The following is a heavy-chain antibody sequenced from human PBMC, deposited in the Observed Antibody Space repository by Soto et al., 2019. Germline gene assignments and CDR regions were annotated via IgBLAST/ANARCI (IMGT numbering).Heavy chain of an antibody. CDR1: GVSISSGGYY. CDR3: ARAPGDYFDY. V-gene: IGHV4-31*03. Sequence: QVQLQESGPGLVKPSQTLSLTCTVSGVSISSGGYYWSWIRQHPGKGLECIGDMFYSGSTYYNPSLNSRVTISVDTSKNQFSLKLSSVTAADTAVYYCARAPGDYFDYWGQGTLVTVSS. CDR2: MFYSGST. J-gene: IGHJ4*02.